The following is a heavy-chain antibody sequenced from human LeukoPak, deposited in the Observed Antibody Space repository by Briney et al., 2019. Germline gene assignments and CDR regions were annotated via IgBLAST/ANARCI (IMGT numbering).Heavy chain of an antibody. CDR2: ISPPSTYI. Sequence: GGSLRLSCAASGFTFSSYSMNWVRQAPGKGLEWVSSISPPSTYIYYADSVKGRFTISRDNAKNSLYLQMNSLRAEDTAVYYCARDYSGSLRARFDYWGQGTLVTVSS. V-gene: IGHV3-21*01. D-gene: IGHD6-13*01. J-gene: IGHJ4*02. CDR3: ARDYSGSLRARFDY. CDR1: GFTFSSYS.